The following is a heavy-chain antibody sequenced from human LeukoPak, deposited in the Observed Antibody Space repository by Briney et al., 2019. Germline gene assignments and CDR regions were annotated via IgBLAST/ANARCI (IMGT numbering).Heavy chain of an antibody. J-gene: IGHJ4*02. V-gene: IGHV4-31*03. D-gene: IGHD3-16*01. Sequence: PSETLSLTCTVSGGSISSGGYYWSWIRQHPGKGLEWIGYIYYGGSTYYNPSLKSRVTISVDTSKNQFSLKLSSVTAADTAVYYCAREAAYYDYVWGSSDYFDYWGQGTLVTVSS. CDR1: GGSISSGGYY. CDR2: IYYGGST. CDR3: AREAAYYDYVWGSSDYFDY.